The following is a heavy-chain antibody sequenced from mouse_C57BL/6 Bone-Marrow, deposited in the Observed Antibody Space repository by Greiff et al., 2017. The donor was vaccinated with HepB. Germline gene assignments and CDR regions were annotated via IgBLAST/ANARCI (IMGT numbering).Heavy chain of an antibody. CDR2: IDPSDSYT. D-gene: IGHD2-1*01. J-gene: IGHJ1*03. V-gene: IGHV1-59*01. Sequence: QVQLQQSGAELVRPGTSVKLSCKASGYTFTSYWMHWVKQRPGQGLEWIGVIDPSDSYTNYNQKFKGKATLTVDTSSSTAYMQLSSLTSEDSAVYYCARGRGIYYGNYGWYFDVWGTGTTVTVSS. CDR3: ARGRGIYYGNYGWYFDV. CDR1: GYTFTSYW.